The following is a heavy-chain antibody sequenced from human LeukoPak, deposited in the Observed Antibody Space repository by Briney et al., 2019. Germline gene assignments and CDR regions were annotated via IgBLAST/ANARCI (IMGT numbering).Heavy chain of an antibody. D-gene: IGHD3-3*01. V-gene: IGHV3-7*01. Sequence: PGGSLRLSCAASGFTFSSYWMSWVRQAPGKGLEWVANIKQDGSEKYYVDSVKGRFTISRDNAKNSLYLQMNSLRAEDTAVYYCAREYYDFWSGSFDYWGQGTLVTVPS. CDR2: IKQDGSEK. CDR1: GFTFSSYW. CDR3: AREYYDFWSGSFDY. J-gene: IGHJ4*02.